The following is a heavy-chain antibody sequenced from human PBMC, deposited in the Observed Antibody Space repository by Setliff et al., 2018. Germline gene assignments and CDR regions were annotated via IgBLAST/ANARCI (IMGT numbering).Heavy chain of an antibody. Sequence: PGGSLRLSCAASGLTVSANDMSGVRQAPGKGLEWVALITFDGSNKYYTDSVKGRFTISRDISKNTLYLQMNSLRPEDTAVYYCVKVSGRFDAGFDSWGQGTLVTVSS. CDR2: ITFDGSNK. J-gene: IGHJ4*02. D-gene: IGHD3-3*01. CDR3: VKVSGRFDAGFDS. CDR1: GLTVSAND. V-gene: IGHV3-30-3*01.